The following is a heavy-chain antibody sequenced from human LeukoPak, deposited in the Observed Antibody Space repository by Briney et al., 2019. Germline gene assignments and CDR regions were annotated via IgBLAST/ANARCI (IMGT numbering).Heavy chain of an antibody. J-gene: IGHJ4*02. CDR2: IYTSGST. V-gene: IGHV4-4*07. D-gene: IGHD3-22*01. CDR3: ARGARLYYYDSSDYYYSYYFDY. CDR1: GGSISSYY. Sequence: SETLSLTGTVSGGSISSYYWSWIRQPAGKGLEWIGRIYTSGSTNYNPSLKSRVTMSVDTSKNQFSLKLSSVTAADTAVYYCARGARLYYYDSSDYYYSYYFDYWGQGTLVTVSS.